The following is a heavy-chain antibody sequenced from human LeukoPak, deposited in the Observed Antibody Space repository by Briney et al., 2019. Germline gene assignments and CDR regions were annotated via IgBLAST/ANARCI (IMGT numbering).Heavy chain of an antibody. CDR3: ARVTAYYGSGTEADY. Sequence: GASVKVSCKASGYTFTGYYMHWERQAPGQGLEWMGWINPNSGGTNYAQKFQGRVTMTRDTSISTAYMELSRLRSDDTAVYYCARVTAYYGSGTEADYWGQGTLVTVSS. CDR2: INPNSGGT. J-gene: IGHJ4*02. V-gene: IGHV1-2*02. CDR1: GYTFTGYY. D-gene: IGHD3-10*01.